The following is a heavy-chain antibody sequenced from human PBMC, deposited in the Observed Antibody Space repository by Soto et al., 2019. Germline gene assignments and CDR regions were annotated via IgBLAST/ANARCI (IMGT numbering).Heavy chain of an antibody. D-gene: IGHD1-1*01. CDR2: IVVGSGNT. CDR3: AAGVELEGYGMDV. Sequence: GASVKVSCKASGFTFSSSAVEWVRQARGQRLEWIGWIVVGSGNTNYAQKFQERVTITRDMSTSTAYMELSSLRSEDTAVYYCAAGVELEGYGMDVWGQGTTVTVSS. V-gene: IGHV1-58*01. CDR1: GFTFSSSA. J-gene: IGHJ6*02.